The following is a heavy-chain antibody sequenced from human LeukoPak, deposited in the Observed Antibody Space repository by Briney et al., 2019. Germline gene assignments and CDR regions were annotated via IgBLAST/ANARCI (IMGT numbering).Heavy chain of an antibody. CDR1: GFTFSDYY. Sequence: SGGSLRLSCAASGFTFSDYYMSWVRQAPGKGLVWVSRINSDGSSTTYADSVKGRFTISRDNAKNTLYLQMNSLRAEDTAVYYCVRDDYGDYNIDFWGQGTLVTVSS. D-gene: IGHD4-17*01. CDR2: INSDGSST. J-gene: IGHJ4*02. CDR3: VRDDYGDYNIDF. V-gene: IGHV3-74*01.